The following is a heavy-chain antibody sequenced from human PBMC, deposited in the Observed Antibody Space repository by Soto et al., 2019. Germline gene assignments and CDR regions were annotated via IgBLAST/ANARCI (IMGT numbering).Heavy chain of an antibody. D-gene: IGHD5-12*01. V-gene: IGHV1-8*01. CDR1: GYTFTSYD. CDR3: ARGGNSGYDYYYYGMDV. CDR2: MNPNSGNT. Sequence: GASVKVSCKASGYTFTSYDINWVRQATGQGLEWMEWMNPNSGNTGYAQKFQGRVTMTRNTSISTAYMELSSLRSEDTAVYYCARGGNSGYDYYYYGMDVWGQGTTVTVSS. J-gene: IGHJ6*02.